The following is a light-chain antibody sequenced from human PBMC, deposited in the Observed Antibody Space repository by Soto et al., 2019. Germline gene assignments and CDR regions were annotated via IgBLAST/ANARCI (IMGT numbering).Light chain of an antibody. V-gene: IGKV3-15*01. Sequence: EIVLTQSPGTLSVSPGDRVTLSCRASQSISINLAWYQHKPGQAPRLLIYGASTRATGIPARFSGSGSGTEFTLTISSLQPEDAATYYCQNFDSAPQTFGQGTKVDIK. CDR3: QNFDSAPQT. CDR1: QSISIN. J-gene: IGKJ1*01. CDR2: GAS.